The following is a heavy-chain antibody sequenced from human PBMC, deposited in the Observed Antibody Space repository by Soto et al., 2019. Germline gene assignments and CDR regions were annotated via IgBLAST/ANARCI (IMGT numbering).Heavy chain of an antibody. CDR1: GFTFGSYW. J-gene: IGHJ4*01. CDR3: AREWGYGSRTSVNNYLDY. CDR2: IKWDASEK. Sequence: PGGSLRLSCAASGFTFGSYWMSWVRQAPGKGLEWLATIKWDASEKKYVDSVKGRFTMSRDNAKNSLYLQMDSLRAEDTAVYYCAREWGYGSRTSVNNYLDYWGHGTLVTVSS. V-gene: IGHV3-7*01. D-gene: IGHD3-10*01.